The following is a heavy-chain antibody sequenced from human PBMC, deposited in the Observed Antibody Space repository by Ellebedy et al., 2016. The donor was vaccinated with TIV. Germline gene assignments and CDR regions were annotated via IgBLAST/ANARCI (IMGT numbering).Heavy chain of an antibody. CDR3: ARLPGEDSRGYYFDH. Sequence: MPSETLSLTCSVSGTVIRRFYWSWIRQPPGKGLEWIGDLYSSQSTNYNPSLKSRVTISVDTSKNQFSLRLSSVTAADPAVYYCARLPGEDSRGYYFDHWGQGTLVTVSS. J-gene: IGHJ4*02. CDR1: GTVIRRFY. D-gene: IGHD3-22*01. CDR2: LYSSQST. V-gene: IGHV4-4*08.